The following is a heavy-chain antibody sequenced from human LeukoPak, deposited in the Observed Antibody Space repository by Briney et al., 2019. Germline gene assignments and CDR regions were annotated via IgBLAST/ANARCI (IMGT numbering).Heavy chain of an antibody. J-gene: IGHJ4*02. V-gene: IGHV4-39*01. CDR1: GGSISSSSYY. CDR3: ARVPRGVKAIEYYGLDV. D-gene: IGHD3-3*01. CDR2: IYYSGST. Sequence: SETPSLTCTVSGGSISSSSYYWGWIRQPPGKGLEWIGSIYYSGSTYYNPSLKSRVTISVDTSKNQFSLKLSSVTAADTAVYYSARVPRGVKAIEYYGLDVWGQGTLVTVSS.